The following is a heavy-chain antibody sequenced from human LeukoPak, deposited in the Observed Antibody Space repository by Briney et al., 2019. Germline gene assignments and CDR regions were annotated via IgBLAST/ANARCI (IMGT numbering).Heavy chain of an antibody. D-gene: IGHD6-6*01. Sequence: SETLSLTCTVSGGSISSYYWSWIRQPPGKGPEWIGYIYTSGSTNYNPSLKSRVTISVDTSKNQFSLKLSSVTAADTAVYYCARHNQYSSSPLDYWGQGTLVTVSS. CDR1: GGSISSYY. CDR3: ARHNQYSSSPLDY. V-gene: IGHV4-4*09. CDR2: IYTSGST. J-gene: IGHJ4*02.